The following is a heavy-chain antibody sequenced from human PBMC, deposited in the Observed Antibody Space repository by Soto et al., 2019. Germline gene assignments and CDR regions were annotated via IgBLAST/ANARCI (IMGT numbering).Heavy chain of an antibody. CDR1: GFNFGSFA. V-gene: IGHV3-23*01. CDR2: ISGDGAAT. J-gene: IGHJ5*02. D-gene: IGHD6-6*01. Sequence: PGGSLRLSCAASGFNFGSFAMTWVRQAPGKGLQWVSAISGDGAATYYGDSVKGRFTISRDNSNNTLYLQMNSLTVDDTAIYFCAKTTRPPTPVPWGQGALVTVSS. CDR3: AKTTRPPTPVP.